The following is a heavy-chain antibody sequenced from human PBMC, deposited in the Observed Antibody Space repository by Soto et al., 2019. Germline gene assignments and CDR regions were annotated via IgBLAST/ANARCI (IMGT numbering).Heavy chain of an antibody. D-gene: IGHD1-1*01. CDR3: AAHSGKYWNHFDS. V-gene: IGHV1-18*01. J-gene: IGHJ4*02. Sequence: GASVKVSCKASGYTFSNFGLSWVRQAPGQGLEWMGWISPSNGQTIYAQNFHGRVTMTTDTSTATAHMELRSLRAEDTAVYYCAAHSGKYWNHFDSWGLGTLVTVSS. CDR2: ISPSNGQT. CDR1: GYTFSNFG.